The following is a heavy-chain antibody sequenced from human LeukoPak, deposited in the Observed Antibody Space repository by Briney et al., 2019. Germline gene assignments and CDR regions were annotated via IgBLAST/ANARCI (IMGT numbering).Heavy chain of an antibody. Sequence: PSETLSLTCTVSGGSISSYYWSWIRQPPGKGLEWIGYIYYSGSTNYNPSLKSRVTISVDTSKNQFSLKLSSVTAADTAVYYCARRRYSGWYIGWGQGTLVTVSS. J-gene: IGHJ4*02. CDR3: ARRRYSGWYIG. D-gene: IGHD6-19*01. CDR1: GGSISSYY. CDR2: IYYSGST. V-gene: IGHV4-59*12.